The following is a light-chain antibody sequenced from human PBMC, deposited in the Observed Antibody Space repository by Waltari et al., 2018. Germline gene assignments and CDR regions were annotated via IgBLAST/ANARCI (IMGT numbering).Light chain of an antibody. CDR1: SSDVGGYNY. V-gene: IGLV2-11*01. J-gene: IGLJ2*01. CDR2: DVI. CDR3: CSYAGSYTVV. Sequence: QSALTQPRSVSGSPGQSVTISCTGTSSDVGGYNYVSWYQHHPGKAPKLLIFDVIKRPSGVPVRFSGSKSGNTASLTISGLQAEDEADYYCCSYAGSYTVVFGGGTRLTVL.